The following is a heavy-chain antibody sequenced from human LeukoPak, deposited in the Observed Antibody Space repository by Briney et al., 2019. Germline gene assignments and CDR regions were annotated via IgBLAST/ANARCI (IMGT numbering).Heavy chain of an antibody. Sequence: ASVKVSCKASGYTFTSYDINWVRQATGQGLEWMGWMNPNSGNTGYAQKFQGRVTMTRNTSISTAHMELSSLRSEDTAVYYCARTEYDYVWGSYRFYYFDYWGQGTLVTVSS. J-gene: IGHJ4*02. V-gene: IGHV1-8*01. CDR2: MNPNSGNT. CDR1: GYTFTSYD. CDR3: ARTEYDYVWGSYRFYYFDY. D-gene: IGHD3-16*02.